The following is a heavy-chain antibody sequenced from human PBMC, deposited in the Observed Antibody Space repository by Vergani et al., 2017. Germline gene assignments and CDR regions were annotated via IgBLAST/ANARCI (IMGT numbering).Heavy chain of an antibody. CDR3: AREPSARDGYSSSWSDY. D-gene: IGHD6-13*01. CDR1: GGTFSSYA. J-gene: IGHJ4*02. Sequence: VQLVHSRAEVKKPGSSVKVSCKASGGTFSSYALSWVRQAPGQGLEWMGGIIPIFGTANYAQKFQGRVTITADESTSTAYMELSSLRSEDTAVYYCAREPSARDGYSSSWSDYWGQGTLVTVSS. V-gene: IGHV1-69*01. CDR2: IIPIFGTA.